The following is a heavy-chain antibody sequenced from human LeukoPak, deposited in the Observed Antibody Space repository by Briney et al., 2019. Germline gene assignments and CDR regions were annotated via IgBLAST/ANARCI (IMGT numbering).Heavy chain of an antibody. CDR1: GGSFSGYY. J-gene: IGHJ2*01. CDR3: ARVRVDGDYWYFDL. CDR2: INHSGST. D-gene: IGHD4-17*01. V-gene: IGHV4-34*01. Sequence: PSETLSLTCAVYGGSFSGYYWSWIRQPPGKGLEWIGEINHSGSTNYNPSLKSRVTISVGTSKNQFSLKLSSVTAADTAVYYCARVRVDGDYWYFDLWGRGTLVTVSS.